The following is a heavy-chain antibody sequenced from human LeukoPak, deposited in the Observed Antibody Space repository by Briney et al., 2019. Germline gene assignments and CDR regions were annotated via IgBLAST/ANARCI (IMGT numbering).Heavy chain of an antibody. V-gene: IGHV4-34*01. CDR1: GGSFSGYY. D-gene: IGHD3-3*01. J-gene: IGHJ6*02. CDR2: INHSGST. Sequence: PSETLSLTCAVYGGSFSGYYWSWIRQPPGKGLEWIGEINHSGSTNYNPSLKSRVTILVDTSQNQFSLKLSSVTAADTAVYYCARDEAIFGAGYYYGMDVWGQGTTVTVSS. CDR3: ARDEAIFGAGYYYGMDV.